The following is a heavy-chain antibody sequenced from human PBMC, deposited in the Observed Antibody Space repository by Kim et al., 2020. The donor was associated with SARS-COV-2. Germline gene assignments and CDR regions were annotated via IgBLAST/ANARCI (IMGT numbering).Heavy chain of an antibody. CDR1: GFSFGRYS. J-gene: IGHJ4*02. V-gene: IGHV3-48*02. CDR2: ISGSSNLI. Sequence: GGSLRLSCAASGFSFGRYSMTWVRQAPGKGLEWVSYISGSSNLIYYADSVKGRFTISRDNAKNSLYLQMNSLRDEDTALYYCARDSGSAGADDYWGQGVQGIVSS. D-gene: IGHD6-13*01. CDR3: ARDSGSAGADDY.